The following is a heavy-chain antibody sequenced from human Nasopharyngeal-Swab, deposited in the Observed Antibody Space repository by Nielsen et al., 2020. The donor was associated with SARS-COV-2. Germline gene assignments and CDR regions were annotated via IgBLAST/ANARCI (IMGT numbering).Heavy chain of an antibody. CDR2: ISYDGSNK. J-gene: IGHJ4*02. V-gene: IGHV3-30-3*01. CDR1: GFTFSRYT. CDR3: ASTPLDSSGYYYAFHY. Sequence: GESLKIYCAASGFTFSRYTMHWVRQAPGKGLAWVAVISYDGSNKYYADSVKGRFTISRDISKNTLYLQMNSLRAEDTAVFYCASTPLDSSGYYYAFHYWGRGTLVTVSS. D-gene: IGHD3-22*01.